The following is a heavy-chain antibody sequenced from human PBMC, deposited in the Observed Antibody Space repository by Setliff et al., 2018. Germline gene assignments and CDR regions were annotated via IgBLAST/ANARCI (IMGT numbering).Heavy chain of an antibody. CDR3: ARGGYNGYAVFDD. D-gene: IGHD5-12*01. CDR1: GDSISSYY. J-gene: IGHJ4*02. CDR2: IYYTGSP. V-gene: IGHV4-59*01. Sequence: PSETLSLTCTVSGDSISSYYWSWIRQPPGKGLEWIGNIYYTGSPSYSPSLRSRGTISVDTSKNKFSLSLSSVTAADTAVYYCARGGYNGYAVFDDWGQGALVTVSS.